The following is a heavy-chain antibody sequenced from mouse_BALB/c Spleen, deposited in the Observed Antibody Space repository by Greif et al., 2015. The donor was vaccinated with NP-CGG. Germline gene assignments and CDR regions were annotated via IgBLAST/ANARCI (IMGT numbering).Heavy chain of an antibody. CDR3: ARRREFTHYYGSHYYFDY. CDR1: GYTFTSYV. D-gene: IGHD1-2*01. CDR2: INPYNDGT. Sequence: EVQRVESGPELVKPGASVKMSCKASGYTFTSYVMHWVKQKPGQGLEWIGYINPYNDGTKYNEKFKGKATLTSDKSSSTAYMELSSLTSEDSAVYYCARRREFTHYYGSHYYFDYWGQGTTLTVSS. J-gene: IGHJ2*01. V-gene: IGHV1-14*01.